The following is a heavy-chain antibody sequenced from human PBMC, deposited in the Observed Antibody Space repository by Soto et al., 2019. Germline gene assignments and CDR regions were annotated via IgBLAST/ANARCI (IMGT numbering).Heavy chain of an antibody. CDR2: IRHDGSQK. V-gene: IGHV3-7*01. J-gene: IGHJ3*02. D-gene: IGHD6-19*01. CDR3: TRDISPRNGGVWYDAFDI. CDR1: GFNFRDYW. Sequence: EVQVVESGGNLVQPGGSLRLSCAASGFNFRDYWMTWVRQAPGKGLEWLANIRHDGSQKYYVDSVKGRFTISRDNAKNSLFLQMDSLRAEDTAVYYCTRDISPRNGGVWYDAFDIWGQGTMVTVSS.